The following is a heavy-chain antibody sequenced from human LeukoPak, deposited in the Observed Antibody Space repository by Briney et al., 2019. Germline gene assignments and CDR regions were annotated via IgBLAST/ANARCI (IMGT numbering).Heavy chain of an antibody. CDR1: GFTFDDYG. CDR3: ARERNFYYFDY. V-gene: IGHV3-21*01. D-gene: IGHD3-3*01. Sequence: GGSLRLSCAASGFTFDDYGMSWVRQAPGKGPEWVSSITGDCNYIFYADSVKGRFTISRDNAQNLLFLELNSLRGEDTAVYYCARERNFYYFDYWGQGALVTVSS. J-gene: IGHJ4*02. CDR2: ITGDCNYI.